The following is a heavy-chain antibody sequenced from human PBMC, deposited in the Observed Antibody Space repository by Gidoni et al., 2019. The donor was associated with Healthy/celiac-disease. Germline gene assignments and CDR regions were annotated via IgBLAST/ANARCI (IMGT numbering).Heavy chain of an antibody. Sequence: FQRVQSGAEVQKPRASVKGSCNASGETFTSYAMHWVRQAPGQRLEWMGWINAGNGNTKYSQKFQGRVTITRDTSASTAYMELSSLRSEDTVVYYCARELGAFDIWGQGTMVTVSS. CDR3: ARELGAFDI. V-gene: IGHV1-3*01. CDR1: GETFTSYA. CDR2: INAGNGNT. J-gene: IGHJ3*02.